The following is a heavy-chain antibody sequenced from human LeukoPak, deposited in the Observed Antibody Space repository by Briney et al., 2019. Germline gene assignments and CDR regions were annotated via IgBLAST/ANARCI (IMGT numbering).Heavy chain of an antibody. J-gene: IGHJ4*02. CDR3: GRSMDSSTSRLIEY. CDR1: GYTFTGYY. V-gene: IGHV1-24*01. CDR2: FDPEDGET. Sequence: ASVKVSCKASGYTFTGYYTHWVRQAPGKGLEWMGGFDPEDGETIYAQKFQGRVTMTTDTSTSTVYMELRSLRSDDTAVYYCGRSMDSSTSRLIEYWGQGTLVTVSS. D-gene: IGHD6-6*01.